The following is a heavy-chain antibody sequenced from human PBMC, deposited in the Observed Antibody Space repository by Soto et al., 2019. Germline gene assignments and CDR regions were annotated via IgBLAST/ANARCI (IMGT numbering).Heavy chain of an antibody. V-gene: IGHV4-31*03. D-gene: IGHD3-22*01. CDR2: IYYSGST. CDR3: ARYYYDSSGSSDAFDI. CDR1: GGSISSGGYY. Sequence: PSETPSLTCTVSGGSISSGGYYWGGIRQHPGKGLEWIGYIYYSGSTYYNPSLKSRVTISVDTSKNQFSLKLSSVTAADTAVYYCARYYYDSSGSSDAFDIWGQGTMVTVSS. J-gene: IGHJ3*02.